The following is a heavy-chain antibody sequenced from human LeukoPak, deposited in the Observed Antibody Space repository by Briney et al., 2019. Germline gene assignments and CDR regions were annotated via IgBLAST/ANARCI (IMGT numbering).Heavy chain of an antibody. CDR3: ARAGYCSGGSCSLYYYYYMDV. V-gene: IGHV3-21*01. D-gene: IGHD2-15*01. CDR1: GFTFSSYT. Sequence: GGSLRLSCAASGFTFSSYTLNWIRQAPGKGLEWVSSISSSSYIYYADSVKGRFTISRDDAKNSLYLQMNSLRAEDTAVYYCARAGYCSGGSCSLYYYYYMDVWGKGTTVTVSS. J-gene: IGHJ6*03. CDR2: ISSSSYI.